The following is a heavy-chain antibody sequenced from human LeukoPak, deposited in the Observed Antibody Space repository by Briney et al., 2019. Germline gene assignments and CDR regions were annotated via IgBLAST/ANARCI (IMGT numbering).Heavy chain of an antibody. V-gene: IGHV4-39*01. Sequence: SETLSLTCTVSGGSISSSSYYWGWIRQPPGKGLEWIGSIYYSGGTYYNPSLKSRVTISVDTSKNQFSLKLSSVTAADTAVYYCARTLLADYGGNSEDYWGQGTLVTVSS. CDR1: GGSISSSSYY. CDR2: IYYSGGT. J-gene: IGHJ4*02. D-gene: IGHD4-23*01. CDR3: ARTLLADYGGNSEDY.